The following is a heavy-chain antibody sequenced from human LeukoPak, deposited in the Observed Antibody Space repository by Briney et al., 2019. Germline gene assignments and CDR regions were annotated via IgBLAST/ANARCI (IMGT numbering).Heavy chain of an antibody. CDR3: AHRLPTTVSFPFDS. J-gene: IGHJ5*01. D-gene: IGHD4-11*01. CDR2: IYWDDDK. Sequence: ASGPTLVNPTQTLTLTCTFSGFSLSTRGVGVGWIRQPPGKALEWLALIYWDDDKRYSPSLKSRLTITKDTSKNQVVLTMTNMDPVDTATYYCAHRLPTTVSFPFDSWGQGTLVTVSS. V-gene: IGHV2-5*02. CDR1: GFSLSTRGVG.